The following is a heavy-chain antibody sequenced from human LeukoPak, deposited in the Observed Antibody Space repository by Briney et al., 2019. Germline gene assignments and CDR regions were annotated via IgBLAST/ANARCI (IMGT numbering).Heavy chain of an antibody. V-gene: IGHV3-48*03. CDR2: ISSSGSKK. J-gene: IGHJ4*02. CDR3: ARVLSTVTTFDY. Sequence: PGGSLRLSCAASGFTFSSYEINWVRQAPGKGLEWVSYISSSGSKKYYADSVKGRFTISRDSAKNSLYLQMNSLRDEDTAVYYCARVLSTVTTFDYWGQGTLVTVSS. CDR1: GFTFSSYE. D-gene: IGHD4-17*01.